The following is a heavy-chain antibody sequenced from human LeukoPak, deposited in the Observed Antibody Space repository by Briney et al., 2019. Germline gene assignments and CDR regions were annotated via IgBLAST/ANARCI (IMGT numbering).Heavy chain of an antibody. CDR1: GGSISNHY. V-gene: IGHV4-4*07. D-gene: IGHD3-9*01. Sequence: SETLSLTCTVSGGSISNHYWSWIRQPAGKGLEWIGRIYSSGSTNYNPSLKSRVTISVDTSKNQFSLKLSSVTAADTAVYYCARAPWSNYDILTGYSLRFDPWGQGTLVTVSS. J-gene: IGHJ5*02. CDR2: IYSSGST. CDR3: ARAPWSNYDILTGYSLRFDP.